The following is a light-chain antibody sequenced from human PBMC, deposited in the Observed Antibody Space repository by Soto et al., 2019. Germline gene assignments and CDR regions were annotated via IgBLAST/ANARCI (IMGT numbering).Light chain of an antibody. CDR1: QTISSW. J-gene: IGKJ1*01. CDR3: QPYNSYWT. V-gene: IGKV1-5*03. CDR2: KAS. Sequence: RQSRFSLARSVGDRGNSIFRASQTISSWLAWYQQKPGKAPKLLIYKASTLKSGVPSRFSGSGSGTEFSLNISRLQLDDFAPYSCQPYNSYWTFGSGTEVDIK.